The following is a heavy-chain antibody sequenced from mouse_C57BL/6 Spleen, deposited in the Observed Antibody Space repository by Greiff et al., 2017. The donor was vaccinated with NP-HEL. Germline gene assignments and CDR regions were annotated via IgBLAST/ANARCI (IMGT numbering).Heavy chain of an antibody. J-gene: IGHJ2*01. V-gene: IGHV5-4*01. CDR3: ARDFYDYDGGFDY. Sequence: EVKLVESGGGLVKPGGSLKLSCAASGFTFSSYAMSWVRQTPEKRLEWVATISDGGSYTYYPDNVKGRFTISRDNAKNNLYLQMSHLKSEDTAMYYCARDFYDYDGGFDYWGQGTTLTVSS. D-gene: IGHD2-4*01. CDR1: GFTFSSYA. CDR2: ISDGGSYT.